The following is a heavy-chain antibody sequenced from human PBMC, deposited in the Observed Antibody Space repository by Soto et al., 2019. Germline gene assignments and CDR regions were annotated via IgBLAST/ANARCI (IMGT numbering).Heavy chain of an antibody. V-gene: IGHV3-9*01. Sequence: EVHLVESGGGLVQPGRSLRLSCAASGFTFDDYAMHWVRQAPGKGLEWVSGISCNSDSTVYADSVKGRFTISRDNAKNSLFLQMTSLRAEDTALYFCAKDTYILVGGTNIDLLGRGTLVSGSS. CDR1: GFTFDDYA. D-gene: IGHD1-26*01. J-gene: IGHJ4*02. CDR3: AKDTYILVGGTNIDL. CDR2: ISCNSDST.